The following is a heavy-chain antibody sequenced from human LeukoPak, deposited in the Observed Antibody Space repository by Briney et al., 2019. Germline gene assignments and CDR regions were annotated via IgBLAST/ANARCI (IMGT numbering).Heavy chain of an antibody. CDR2: IKQDGSEK. CDR1: GFTFSGYW. CDR3: AREVEMATNLDY. D-gene: IGHD5-24*01. Sequence: GGSLRLSCAASGFTFSGYWMSWVRQAPGKGLEWVANIKQDGSEKYYVDSVKGRFTISRDNAKNSLYLQMNSLRAEDTAVYYCAREVEMATNLDYWGQGTLVTVSS. J-gene: IGHJ4*02. V-gene: IGHV3-7*01.